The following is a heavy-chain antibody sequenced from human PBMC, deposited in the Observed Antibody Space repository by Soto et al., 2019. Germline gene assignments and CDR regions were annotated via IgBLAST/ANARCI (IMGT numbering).Heavy chain of an antibody. Sequence: ASVKVSCKASGYTFTSYAMHWVRQAPGQRLEWMGWINAGNGNTKYSQKFQGRVTITRDTSASTAYMELSRLRSDDTAVYYCARDRITGTTSTVDYWGQGTLVTVSS. V-gene: IGHV1-3*01. CDR1: GYTFTSYA. J-gene: IGHJ4*02. CDR2: INAGNGNT. D-gene: IGHD1-7*01. CDR3: ARDRITGTTSTVDY.